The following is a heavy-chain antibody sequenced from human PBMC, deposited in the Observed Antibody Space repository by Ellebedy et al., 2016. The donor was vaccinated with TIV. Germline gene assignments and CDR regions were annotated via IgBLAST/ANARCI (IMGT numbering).Heavy chain of an antibody. J-gene: IGHJ4*02. CDR3: AREYYYKNGGPGNY. Sequence: GESLKISCAASEFAFETDWMTWVRQAPGKGLEWVANINQDGSDKSYVDSVKGRFSISRDNAKNSLYLQMDSLGADDTAVYYCAREYYYKNGGPGNYWGQGILVTVSS. D-gene: IGHD3-22*01. CDR1: EFAFETDW. V-gene: IGHV3-7*01. CDR2: INQDGSDK.